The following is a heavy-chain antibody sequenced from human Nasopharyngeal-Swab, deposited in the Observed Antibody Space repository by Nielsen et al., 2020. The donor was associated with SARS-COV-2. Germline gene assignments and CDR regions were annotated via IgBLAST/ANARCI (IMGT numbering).Heavy chain of an antibody. V-gene: IGHV4-59*08. CDR3: ASRDPSGGFDY. Sequence: SETLSLTCTVSGGSISNYYWSWIRQPPGKGLEWIGYIYFSGSTDYNPSLKSRVTISVDTSKQQFSLKLSSVTAADTAVYYCASRDPSGGFDYWGQGTRVTVSS. CDR1: GGSISNYY. D-gene: IGHD3-16*01. CDR2: IYFSGST. J-gene: IGHJ4*02.